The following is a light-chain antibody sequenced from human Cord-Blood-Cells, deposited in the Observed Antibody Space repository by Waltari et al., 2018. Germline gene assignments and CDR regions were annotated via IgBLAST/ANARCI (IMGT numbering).Light chain of an antibody. CDR3: QQYGSSQWT. CDR1: QSVSSSY. J-gene: IGKJ1*01. V-gene: IGKV3-20*01. CDR2: GAS. Sequence: EIVLTQSPGTLSLSPGERATLSCRASQSVSSSYLDWYQQKPGQAPRLLIYGASSRATGIPDRFSGSGSGTDFTLTISRLEPEDFAVYYCQQYGSSQWTFGQGTKVEIK.